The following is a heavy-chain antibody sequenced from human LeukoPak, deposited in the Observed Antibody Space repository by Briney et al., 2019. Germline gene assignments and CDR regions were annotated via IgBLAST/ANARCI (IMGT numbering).Heavy chain of an antibody. Sequence: SGPTLVNPTQTLTLTCTFSGFSLSISGVGVGWIRQPPGKALEWLTLIYWNDDKRYSPSLKDRLTITKDTSKNQVVLTMTNMDPVDTATYYCAHRAGSGSSRPNTFDIWGQGTMVTVSS. CDR2: IYWNDDK. CDR1: GFSLSISGVG. CDR3: AHRAGSGSSRPNTFDI. J-gene: IGHJ3*02. D-gene: IGHD3-10*01. V-gene: IGHV2-5*01.